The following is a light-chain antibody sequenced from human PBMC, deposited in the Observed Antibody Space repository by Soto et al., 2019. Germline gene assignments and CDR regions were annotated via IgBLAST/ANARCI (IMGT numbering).Light chain of an antibody. J-gene: IGLJ1*01. Sequence: QSVLTQPASVSGSPGQSITSCCTGTSSDVGSYNLVSWYQQHPGKAPKLMIYEGSKRPSGVSNRFSGSKSGNTASLTLSGLQAEDEADYYCSSYAGSSTYVFGPGTKVTVL. V-gene: IGLV2-23*01. CDR3: SSYAGSSTYV. CDR2: EGS. CDR1: SSDVGSYNL.